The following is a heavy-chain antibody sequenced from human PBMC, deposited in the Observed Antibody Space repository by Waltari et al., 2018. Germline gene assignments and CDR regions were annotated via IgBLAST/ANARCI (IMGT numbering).Heavy chain of an antibody. Sequence: LREAGPGMVKPSETLSLICSVSGGSVRSTSDYWGWLRLSPEKGLEWIGNIYYGGSTNYNPSLKSRVTISIDTSKNQFSLTLTSVTAAETAIYFCAIVPNNTFNWFDPWGQGARVTVSS. J-gene: IGHJ5*02. CDR1: GGSVRSTSDY. CDR3: AIVPNNTFNWFDP. V-gene: IGHV4-39*07. CDR2: IYYGGST.